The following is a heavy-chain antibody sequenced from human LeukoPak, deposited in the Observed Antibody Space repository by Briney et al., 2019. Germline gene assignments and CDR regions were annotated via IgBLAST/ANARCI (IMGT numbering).Heavy chain of an antibody. J-gene: IGHJ3*02. V-gene: IGHV3-30*18. D-gene: IGHD7-27*01. CDR1: GFTFSTYA. CDR2: ISSDGSNK. Sequence: GGSLRLSCAVSGFTFSTYAMDWVRQAPGKGLEWVAVISSDGSNKYYADSVKGRFTISRDISKNTLYLQMNSLRAEDTAVYYCAKSLGQKNDAFDIWGQGTMVTVSS. CDR3: AKSLGQKNDAFDI.